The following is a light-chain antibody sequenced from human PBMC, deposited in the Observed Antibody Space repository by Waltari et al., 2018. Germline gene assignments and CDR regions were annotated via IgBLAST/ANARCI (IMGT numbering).Light chain of an antibody. J-gene: IGLJ3*02. CDR1: SGSIASTY. V-gene: IGLV6-57*03. Sequence: NFMLTQPHSVSESPGKTVTISCTRNSGSIASTYVQWFQQRPGRAPTTLIFEDDKRPSRVPDRFSGSIDSSSNSASLTISGLKNEDEADYYCQSYVSPGWVFGGGTKLTVL. CDR2: EDD. CDR3: QSYVSPGWV.